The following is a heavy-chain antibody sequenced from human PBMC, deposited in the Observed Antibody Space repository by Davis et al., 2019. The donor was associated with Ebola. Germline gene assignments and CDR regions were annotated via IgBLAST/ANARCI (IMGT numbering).Heavy chain of an antibody. Sequence: PGGSLRLSCVASGFSLSDGYSMNWVRLAPGKGLEWVSATAGGGYTYYADSVKGRFTISRDNSKNTLYLQMNSLRAEDTAVYYCAKDLSFDFWSGYYYYGVDVWGQGTTVTVSS. D-gene: IGHD3-3*01. CDR3: AKDLSFDFWSGYYYYGVDV. CDR2: TAGGGYT. CDR1: GFSLSDGYS. V-gene: IGHV3-23*01. J-gene: IGHJ6*02.